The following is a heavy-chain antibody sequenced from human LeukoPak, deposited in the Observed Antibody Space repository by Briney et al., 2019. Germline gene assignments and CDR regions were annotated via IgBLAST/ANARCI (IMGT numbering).Heavy chain of an antibody. D-gene: IGHD4-17*01. J-gene: IGHJ4*02. V-gene: IGHV3-30*18. CDR3: AKLTVTTTSGSFFFDY. CDR1: GFTFSSYV. CDR2: ISYYGSNK. Sequence: PGGSLRLSCAASGFTFSSYVMHWVRQAPGKGLDWVAVISYYGSNKYYAGSVQGRFTISRDNSKNTLYLQMNGLRAEDTAVYYCAKLTVTTTSGSFFFDYWGQGTLVTVSS.